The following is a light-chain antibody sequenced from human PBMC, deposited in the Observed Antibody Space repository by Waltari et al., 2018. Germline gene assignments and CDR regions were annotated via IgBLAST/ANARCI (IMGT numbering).Light chain of an antibody. CDR3: SSYSSSTSLCV. V-gene: IGLV2-14*01. Sequence: QSALTQPASVSGSPGQSITISCTGTSSDIGNFNSVSWYQQHPGKAPKLMIFEVTNRPSGISTRFSGAKSDNTAFLTISGLQAEDEADYYCSSYSSSTSLCVFGTGTKVTVL. CDR2: EVT. CDR1: SSDIGNFNS. J-gene: IGLJ1*01.